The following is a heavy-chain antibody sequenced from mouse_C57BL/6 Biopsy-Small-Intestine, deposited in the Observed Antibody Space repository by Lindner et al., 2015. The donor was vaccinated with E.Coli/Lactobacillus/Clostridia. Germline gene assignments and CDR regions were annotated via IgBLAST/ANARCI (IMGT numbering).Heavy chain of an antibody. Sequence: SVKVSCKASGYTFTGYNIHWVRQAPGQGLEWTGWINPKSGGTNYAQHLQGRVTMTRDASTSTAYLELTRLSFDDTAIYYCARELGSNDAFDIWGQGTMVTVSS. CDR3: ARELGSNDAFDI. V-gene: IGHV1-64*01. CDR2: INPKSGGT. CDR1: GYTFTGYN. J-gene: IGHJ3*01. D-gene: IGHD4-1*01.